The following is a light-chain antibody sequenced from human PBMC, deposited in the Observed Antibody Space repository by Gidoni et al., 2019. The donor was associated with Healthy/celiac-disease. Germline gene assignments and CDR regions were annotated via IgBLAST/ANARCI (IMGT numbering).Light chain of an antibody. CDR3: SSYTSSSTV. J-gene: IGLJ3*02. V-gene: IGLV2-14*01. CDR2: DVS. Sequence: QSALTQPASLSGSPGQSITIACTGTSSDVGGYNYVSWYQQHPGKAHKLMIYDVSNRPSGVSNRFSGSKSGNTASLTISGLQAEDEADYYCSSYTSSSTVFGGGTKLTVL. CDR1: SSDVGGYNY.